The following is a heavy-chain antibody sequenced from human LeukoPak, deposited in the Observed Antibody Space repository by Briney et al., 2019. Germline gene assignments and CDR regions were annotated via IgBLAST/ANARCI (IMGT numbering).Heavy chain of an antibody. J-gene: IGHJ3*02. D-gene: IGHD3-22*01. Sequence: SETLSLTCTVSGGSVSSGSYYWSWIRQPPGKGLEWIGYIYYSGSTNYNPSLKSRVTISVDKSKNQFSLKLSSVTAADTAVYYCARDTPVYYYDGSGPRAFDIWGQGTMVTVSS. CDR3: ARDTPVYYYDGSGPRAFDI. V-gene: IGHV4-61*01. CDR1: GGSVSSGSYY. CDR2: IYYSGST.